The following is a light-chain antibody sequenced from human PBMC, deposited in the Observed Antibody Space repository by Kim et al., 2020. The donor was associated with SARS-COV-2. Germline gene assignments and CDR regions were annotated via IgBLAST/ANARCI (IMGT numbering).Light chain of an antibody. CDR1: QGISSY. Sequence: AIRMTQSPSSFSASTGDGVTITCRASQGISSYLAWYQQKPGKAPKLLIYAASTLQSGVPSRFSGSGSGTDFTLTISCLQSEDFATYYCQQYYSYPRTFGQGTKLEI. J-gene: IGKJ2*01. CDR2: AAS. V-gene: IGKV1-8*01. CDR3: QQYYSYPRT.